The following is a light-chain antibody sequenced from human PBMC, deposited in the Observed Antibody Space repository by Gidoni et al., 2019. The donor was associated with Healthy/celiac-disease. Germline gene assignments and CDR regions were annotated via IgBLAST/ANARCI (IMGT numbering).Light chain of an antibody. V-gene: IGKV1D-8*01. Sequence: VIWMTQSPSLLSASTGDRVTISCRMSPGISSYLAWYQQKPGKAPELLIYAASTLQSGVPSRFSGSGSGTDFTLTISCLQSEEFATYYCQQYYSFPWGFGQGTKVEIK. CDR3: QQYYSFPWG. J-gene: IGKJ1*01. CDR2: AAS. CDR1: PGISSY.